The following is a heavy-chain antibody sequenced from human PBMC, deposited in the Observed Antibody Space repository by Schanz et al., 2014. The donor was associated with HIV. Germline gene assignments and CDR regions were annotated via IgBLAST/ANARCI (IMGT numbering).Heavy chain of an antibody. CDR1: GFTFSSHA. J-gene: IGHJ4*02. CDR3: YGDESGY. Sequence: EVQLLESGGGLVEPGESLRLSCAVSGFTFSSHAMTWVRQAPGKGLEWVSAISDTGGSTYYADSVKGRFTISKDYSKNTLYLQMNSLRAEDTAVYYCYGDESGYWGQGTLVTVSS. CDR2: ISDTGGST. V-gene: IGHV3-23*01. D-gene: IGHD4-17*01.